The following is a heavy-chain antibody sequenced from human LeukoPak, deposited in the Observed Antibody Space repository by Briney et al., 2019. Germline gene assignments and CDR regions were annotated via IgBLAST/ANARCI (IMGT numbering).Heavy chain of an antibody. Sequence: GGSLRLSCAASGFTFSSYWMSWVRQAPGKGLEWVANIKQDGSEKYYVDSVKGRFTISRDNAKNSLYLQMNSLRAEDTAVYYCARDRVAAAGKRGIRFDYWGQGTLVTVSS. J-gene: IGHJ4*02. V-gene: IGHV3-7*01. CDR1: GFTFSSYW. CDR2: IKQDGSEK. CDR3: ARDRVAAAGKRGIRFDY. D-gene: IGHD6-13*01.